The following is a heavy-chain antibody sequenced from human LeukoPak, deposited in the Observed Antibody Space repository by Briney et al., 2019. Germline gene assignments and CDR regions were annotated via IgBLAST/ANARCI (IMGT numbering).Heavy chain of an antibody. Sequence: PGGSLRLSCAACGFTFDAHGLHWVRQFRGKGLEWVSGFSWNRRSIGYADSVKGRFTISRDNAKNSLYLQMNSLRAEDTAVYYCARDTLLYAFDIWGQGTMVTVSS. J-gene: IGHJ3*02. CDR1: GFTFDAHG. CDR3: ARDTLLYAFDI. V-gene: IGHV3-9*01. CDR2: FSWNRRSI.